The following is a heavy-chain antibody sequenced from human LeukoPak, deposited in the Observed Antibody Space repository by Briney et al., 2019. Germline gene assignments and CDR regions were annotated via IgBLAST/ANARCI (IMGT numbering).Heavy chain of an antibody. CDR3: ARGRGYYDYVWGSYRNLYYFDY. D-gene: IGHD3-16*02. CDR1: GGSFSGYY. Sequence: SETLSLTCAVYGGSFSGYYWSWIRQPPGKGLEWIGEINHSGSTNYNPSLKSRVTISVDTSKNQFSLKLSSVPAADTAVYYCARGRGYYDYVWGSYRNLYYFDYWGQGTLVTVSS. V-gene: IGHV4-34*01. J-gene: IGHJ4*02. CDR2: INHSGST.